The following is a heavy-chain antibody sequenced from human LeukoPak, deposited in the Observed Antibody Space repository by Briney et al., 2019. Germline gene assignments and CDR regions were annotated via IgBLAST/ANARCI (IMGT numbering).Heavy chain of an antibody. CDR1: GYSISSGYY. D-gene: IGHD4-23*01. J-gene: IGHJ4*02. V-gene: IGHV4-38-2*02. CDR3: VRVDNGGNYFDY. CDR2: IYHSGST. Sequence: PSETLSLTCTASGYSISSGYYWGWIRQPPGKGLEWIGSIYHSGSTYYNPSLKSRLTISADTSKNQFSLRLSSVTAADTAVYYCVRVDNGGNYFDYWGQGTLVTVSS.